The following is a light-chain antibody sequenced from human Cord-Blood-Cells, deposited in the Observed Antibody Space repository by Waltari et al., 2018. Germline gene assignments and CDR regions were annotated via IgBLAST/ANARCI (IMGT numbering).Light chain of an antibody. CDR2: DAS. V-gene: IGKV3-11*01. J-gene: IGKJ1*01. Sequence: EIVLTQSPATLSLSPGERATLSCRANQSVSSYLAWYQQKPGQAPRLLIYDASNRATGIPARFSCSVSGTDFTRTIGSLEPEDFAVYYCQQRSNWSWTFGQGTKVEIK. CDR1: QSVSSY. CDR3: QQRSNWSWT.